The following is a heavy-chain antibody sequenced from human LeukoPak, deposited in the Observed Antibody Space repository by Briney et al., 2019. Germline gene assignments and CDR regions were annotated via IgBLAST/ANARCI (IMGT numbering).Heavy chain of an antibody. CDR1: GFTFSSYA. J-gene: IGHJ4*02. D-gene: IGHD6-13*01. Sequence: KAGGSLRLSCAASGFTFSSYAMSWVRQAPGKGLEWVSSISSSSSSIYYAGSVKGRFTISRDNTQKSLYLQMNSLRAEDTAVYYCAREGATAGSGYHFDYWGQGSLVTVSS. CDR3: AREGATAGSGYHFDY. V-gene: IGHV3-21*01. CDR2: ISSSSSSI.